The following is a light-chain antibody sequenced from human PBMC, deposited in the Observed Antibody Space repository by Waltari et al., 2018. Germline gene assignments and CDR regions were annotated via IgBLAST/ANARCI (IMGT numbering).Light chain of an antibody. J-gene: IGLJ3*02. CDR3: CSYAGGATVL. CDR2: EVS. V-gene: IGLV2-23*02. Sequence: QSALAQPASVSGSPGQSITISCSGTSSDVGAYNLVSWYQHHPGKAPKLLIFEVSARPYGICHRLSGSKSGNTASLTISGLQAEDEADYYCCSYAGGATVLFGGGTKLTVL. CDR1: SSDVGAYNL.